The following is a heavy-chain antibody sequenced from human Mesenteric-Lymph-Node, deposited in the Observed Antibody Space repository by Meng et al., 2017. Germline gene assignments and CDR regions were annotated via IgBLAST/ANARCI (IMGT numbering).Heavy chain of an antibody. CDR2: IYPDDSET. V-gene: IGHV5-51*01. Sequence: KVSCKGSGYIFTNYWIGWVRHMPGKGLEWMGIIYPDDSETRYSPSFQGQVTISADKSISTAYLQWSSLKASDTALYFCARSCSNSNCLYFDNWGQGTLVTVSS. CDR1: GYIFTNYW. J-gene: IGHJ4*02. CDR3: ARSCSNSNCLYFDN. D-gene: IGHD2-2*01.